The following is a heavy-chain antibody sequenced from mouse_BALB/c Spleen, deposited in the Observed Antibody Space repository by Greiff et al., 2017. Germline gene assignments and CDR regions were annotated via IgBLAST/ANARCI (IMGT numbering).Heavy chain of an antibody. CDR3: GRSYYYGSSPFDY. V-gene: IGHV1-37*01. CDR1: GYSFTGYF. J-gene: IGHJ2*01. D-gene: IGHD1-1*01. Sequence: EVKLVESGPELVKPGASVKISCKASGYSFTGYFMNWVKQSHGKSLEWIGRINPYNGDTFYNQKFKGKATLTVDKSSSTAHMELLSLTSEDSAVYYCGRSYYYGSSPFDYWGQGTTLTVSS. CDR2: INPYNGDT.